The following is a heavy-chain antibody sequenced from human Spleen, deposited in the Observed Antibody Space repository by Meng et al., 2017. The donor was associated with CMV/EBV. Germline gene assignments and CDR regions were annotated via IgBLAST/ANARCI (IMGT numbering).Heavy chain of an antibody. D-gene: IGHD3-3*01. Sequence: ASVKVSCKASGYPFTTYYLHWVRQAPGHEVEWMGWLNPNGGGTNYAQKLHGRVTMTTDTSTSTAYMELRSLRSDDTAVYYCARGSVDFWSGSYYYYGMDVWGQGTTVTVSS. CDR1: GYPFTTYY. CDR3: ARGSVDFWSGSYYYYGMDV. V-gene: IGHV1-18*04. J-gene: IGHJ6*02. CDR2: LNPNGGGT.